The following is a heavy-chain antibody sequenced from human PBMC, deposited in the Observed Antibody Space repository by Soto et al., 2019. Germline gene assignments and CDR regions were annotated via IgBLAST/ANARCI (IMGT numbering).Heavy chain of an antibody. CDR3: ASDLACCGGDWHNCGANDI. CDR2: IYYTGKT. V-gene: IGHV4-61*01. J-gene: IGHJ3*02. Sequence: SETLSLTCTVSGGSVTSATYYWSWIRQPPGRGPEWIGYIYYTGKTNYNPPLKSRVTMSVATSKNQFSLTLTSVTASDTAVYFCASDLACCGGDWHNCGANDIWGKGTTVTV. D-gene: IGHD2-21*02. CDR1: GGSVTSATYY.